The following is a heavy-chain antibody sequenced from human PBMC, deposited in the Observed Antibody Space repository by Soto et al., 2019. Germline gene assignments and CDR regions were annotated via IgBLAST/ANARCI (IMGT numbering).Heavy chain of an antibody. Sequence: QVQLQESGPGLVRPSETLSLTCTVSGGSISSDSWTWIWQPPGKAMEWIGYIYDYGSSYYSPSLESRVAFSVDTSKNQFSLRLTSVTAADTAMYYCARVRTSLDLYYYYMDVWGRGTTVTVSS. CDR2: IYDYGSS. V-gene: IGHV4-59*08. CDR1: GGSISSDS. J-gene: IGHJ6*03. CDR3: ARVRTSLDLYYYYMDV. D-gene: IGHD2-2*01.